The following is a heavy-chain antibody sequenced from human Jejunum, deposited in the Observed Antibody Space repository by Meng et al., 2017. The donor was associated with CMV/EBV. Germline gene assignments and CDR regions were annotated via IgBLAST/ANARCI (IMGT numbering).Heavy chain of an antibody. V-gene: IGHV3-23*03. Sequence: SGFTFSSYAMSLVRQAPGKGLEWVAVIYGAASSIYYADSVKGRFTISRDDARNTLYLQMRGLRAEDTAIYYCAKVPRKAATYFDYWGQGTLVTVSS. D-gene: IGHD6-25*01. J-gene: IGHJ4*02. CDR3: AKVPRKAATYFDY. CDR2: IYGAASSI. CDR1: GFTFSSYA.